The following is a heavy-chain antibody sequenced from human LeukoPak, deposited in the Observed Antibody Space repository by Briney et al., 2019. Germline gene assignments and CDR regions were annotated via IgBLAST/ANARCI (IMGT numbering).Heavy chain of an antibody. J-gene: IGHJ4*02. CDR2: ISSSSYI. V-gene: IGHV3-21*01. D-gene: IGHD3-10*01. Sequence: KPGGSLRLSCAASGFTFSSYSMNWVRQAPGKGLEWVSSISSSSYIYYADSVKGRFTISRDNAKNSLYLQMNSLRAEDTAVYYCARERFGELLVDYWGQGTLVTVSS. CDR3: ARERFGELLVDY. CDR1: GFTFSSYS.